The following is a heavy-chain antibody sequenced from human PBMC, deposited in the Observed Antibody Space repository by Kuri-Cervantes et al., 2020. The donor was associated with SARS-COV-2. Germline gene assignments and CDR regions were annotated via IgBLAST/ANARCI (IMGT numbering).Heavy chain of an antibody. J-gene: IGHJ4*02. CDR2: IYHSGGT. CDR1: DDSISTNYY. D-gene: IGHD3-10*01. Sequence: SETLSLTCTVSDDSISTNYYWGWIRQPPGKGLEWIGSIYHSGGTYYNPSLKSRVTISVDTSKNQFSLKLSSVTAADTAVYYCASVPYGSGSYAYYFDYWGQGTLVTVSS. CDR3: ASVPYGSGSYAYYFDY. V-gene: IGHV4-38-2*02.